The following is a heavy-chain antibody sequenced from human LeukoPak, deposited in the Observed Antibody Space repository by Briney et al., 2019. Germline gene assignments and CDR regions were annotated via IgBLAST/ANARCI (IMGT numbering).Heavy chain of an antibody. CDR3: PEVARTMSGGV. D-gene: IGHD3-22*01. CDR1: GFPFSHFW. CDR2: IKKDGSEK. Sequence: GGSLRLSCEASGFPFSHFWMSWVRQAPGKGLEWVANIKKDGSEKYYVDSVKGRFTISRDNAKNSLYLQMNSRRAEDTAVYYCPEVARTMSGGVWGKGTTVTISS. V-gene: IGHV3-7*01. J-gene: IGHJ6*04.